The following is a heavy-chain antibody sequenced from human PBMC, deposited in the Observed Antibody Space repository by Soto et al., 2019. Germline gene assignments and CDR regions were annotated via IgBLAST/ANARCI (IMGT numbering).Heavy chain of an antibody. V-gene: IGHV4-39*01. J-gene: IGHJ4*02. Sequence: SETLSLTCTVSGGSISSSSYYWGWIRQPPGKGLEWIGSIYYSGSTYYNPSLKSRVTISVDTSKNQFSLKLSSVTAADTAVYYCATTIFGVVIMGDYWGQGTLVTVSS. CDR2: IYYSGST. CDR1: GGSISSSSYY. CDR3: ATTIFGVVIMGDY. D-gene: IGHD3-3*01.